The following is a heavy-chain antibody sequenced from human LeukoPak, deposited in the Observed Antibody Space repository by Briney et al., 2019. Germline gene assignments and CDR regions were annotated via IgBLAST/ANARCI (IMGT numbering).Heavy chain of an antibody. CDR1: GFTFSSYG. CDR2: IRYDGSNK. D-gene: IGHD3-10*01. J-gene: IGHJ4*02. V-gene: IGHV3-30*02. Sequence: GGSLRLSCAASGFTFSSYGMHWVRQAPGKGLEWVAFIRYDGSNKYYADSVKGRFTISRDNSKNTLYLQMNSLRAEDTAVYYCAKDPSLLLWFGELSGFDYWGQGTLVTVSS. CDR3: AKDPSLLLWFGELSGFDY.